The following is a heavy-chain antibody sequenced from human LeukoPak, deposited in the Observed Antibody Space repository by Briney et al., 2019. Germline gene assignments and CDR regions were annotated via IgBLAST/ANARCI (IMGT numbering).Heavy chain of an antibody. V-gene: IGHV6-1*01. CDR2: TYYRSTWYN. D-gene: IGHD2-2*01. CDR1: GDSVSSNSVT. J-gene: IGHJ5*02. Sequence: SQTLSLTCAISGDSVSSNSVTWNWIRQSPARGLEWLGRTYYRSTWYNDYAVSVRGRITVNPDTSKNQSSLHLNSVTPEDTAVYYCARRLTQYDCFDPWGQGILVTVSS. CDR3: ARRLTQYDCFDP.